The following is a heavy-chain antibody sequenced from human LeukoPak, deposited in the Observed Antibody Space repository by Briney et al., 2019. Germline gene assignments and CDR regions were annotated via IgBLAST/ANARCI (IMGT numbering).Heavy chain of an antibody. CDR1: GYTFTSYY. J-gene: IGHJ1*01. Sequence: GASVKVSCKASGYTFTSYYMHWVRQAPGQGLEWMGIINPSGGSTSYAQKFQGRVTMTTDTSTSTAYMELRSLRSDDTAVYYCARDPYYYDSSGYYPRPWQHWGQGTLVTVSS. CDR3: ARDPYYYDSSGYYPRPWQH. D-gene: IGHD3-22*01. CDR2: INPSGGST. V-gene: IGHV1-46*01.